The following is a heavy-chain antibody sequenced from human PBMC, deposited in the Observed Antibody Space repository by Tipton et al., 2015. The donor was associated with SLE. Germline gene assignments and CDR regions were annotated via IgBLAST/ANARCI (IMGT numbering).Heavy chain of an antibody. V-gene: IGHV3-33*01. CDR3: ARGDANSGDF. Sequence: SLRLSCAASGFTFRIYGMHWVRHAPGKGLEWVAIIGPDGRKKLYADSVRGRFTISRDNSKNTVNLQMYSLRAEDTAVYYCARGDANSGDFWGQGTLVTVSS. J-gene: IGHJ4*02. CDR2: IGPDGRKK. CDR1: GFTFRIYG. D-gene: IGHD1-1*01.